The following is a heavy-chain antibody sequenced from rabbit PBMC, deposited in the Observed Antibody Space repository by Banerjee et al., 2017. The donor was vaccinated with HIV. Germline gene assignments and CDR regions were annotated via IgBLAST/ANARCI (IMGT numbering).Heavy chain of an antibody. CDR2: VHGGSSGNT. CDR1: GFSFSGSYW. CDR3: ARAPYYYAGNYYYFAL. V-gene: IGHV1S45*01. Sequence: QEQLEESGGGLVKPGASLTLTCKASGFSFSGSYWMCWVRQAPGKGLEWIACVHGGSSGNTYYGSWAKGRFTISKTSSTTVTLQMTSLTAADTATYFCARAPYYYAGNYYYFALWGPGTLVTVS. J-gene: IGHJ4*01. D-gene: IGHD4-2*01.